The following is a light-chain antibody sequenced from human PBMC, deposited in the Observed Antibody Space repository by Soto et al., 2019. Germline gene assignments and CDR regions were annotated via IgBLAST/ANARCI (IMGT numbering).Light chain of an antibody. CDR2: YDS. CDR1: NIGSKS. J-gene: IGLJ2*01. CDR3: QVWDSSSDHPRVV. V-gene: IGLV3-21*04. Sequence: SYELTQPPSVSVAPGKTARITCGGNNIGSKSVHWYQQKPGQAPVLVIYYDSDRPSGIPERFSGSNSGNTATLTISRVEDGDEADYYCQVWDSSSDHPRVVFGGGTKLTVL.